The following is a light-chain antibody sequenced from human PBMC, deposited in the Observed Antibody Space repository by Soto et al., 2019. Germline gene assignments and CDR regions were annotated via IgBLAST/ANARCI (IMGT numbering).Light chain of an antibody. V-gene: IGKV1-5*01. J-gene: IGKJ1*01. CDR1: QSISTW. Sequence: DNKISQSPSSLSASVGDRVSITCRASQSISTWLAWYQQQPGGAPRLLIYDASSLQSGVPSRFSGNGSGTEFTLTISSLQPDDFSSYYCQHYYNYPWTFGQGTKV. CDR2: DAS. CDR3: QHYYNYPWT.